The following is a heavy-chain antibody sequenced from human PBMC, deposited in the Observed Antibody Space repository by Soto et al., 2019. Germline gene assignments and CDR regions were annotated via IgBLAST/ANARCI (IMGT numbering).Heavy chain of an antibody. D-gene: IGHD2-8*01. CDR3: ARETNGGSFDI. V-gene: IGHV3-33*01. CDR2: IWYDGTNE. J-gene: IGHJ3*02. CDR1: GFIFSTYG. Sequence: PGGSLRLSCEASGFIFSTYGMHWVRQAPGKGLEWVALIWYDGTNEHYADSVKGRFTISKDNSKNTLHLEMSGLRVEDTAVYYWARETNGGSFDIWGQGTMVTVSS.